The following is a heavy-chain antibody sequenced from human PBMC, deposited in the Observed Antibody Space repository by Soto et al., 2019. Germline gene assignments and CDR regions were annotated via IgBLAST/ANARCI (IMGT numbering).Heavy chain of an antibody. D-gene: IGHD3-22*01. V-gene: IGHV4-61*01. CDR1: GGSVSSGSYY. CDR3: ASNYYDSSGYYNY. CDR2: IYYSGST. Sequence: LTCTVSGGSVSSGSYYWSWIRQPPGKGLEWIGYIYYSGSTNYNPSLKSRVTISVDTSKNQFSLKLSSVTAADTAVYYCASNYYDSSGYYNYWGQGTLVTVSS. J-gene: IGHJ4*02.